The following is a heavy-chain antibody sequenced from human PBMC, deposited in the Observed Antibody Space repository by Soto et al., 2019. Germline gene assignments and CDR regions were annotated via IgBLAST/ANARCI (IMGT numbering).Heavy chain of an antibody. CDR2: IIPIFGTA. CDR1: GGTFSSYA. D-gene: IGHD3-22*01. J-gene: IGHJ5*02. V-gene: IGHV1-69*01. Sequence: QVQLVQSGAEVKKPGSSVKVSCKASGGTFSSYAISWVRQAPGQGLEWMGGIIPIFGTANYAQKFQGRVTIPADESTSIAYMELSSLRSDATSVYYCARERDSPGAESSGYFCGDYDPCGQGTPVTVSS. CDR3: ARERDSPGAESSGYFCGDYDP.